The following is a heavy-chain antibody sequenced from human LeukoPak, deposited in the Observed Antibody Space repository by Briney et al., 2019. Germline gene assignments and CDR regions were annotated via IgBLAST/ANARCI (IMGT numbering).Heavy chain of an antibody. Sequence: PGGSLRLSCAASGFTFSSYWMSWVRQAPGKGLEWVANIKQDGSENYYVDSVKGRFTISRDNAKNSLFLQMNSLRAEDTAVYYCARGASGIQLWFFDPWGQGTLVSVSS. D-gene: IGHD5-18*01. J-gene: IGHJ5*02. CDR3: ARGASGIQLWFFDP. V-gene: IGHV3-7*01. CDR1: GFTFSSYW. CDR2: IKQDGSEN.